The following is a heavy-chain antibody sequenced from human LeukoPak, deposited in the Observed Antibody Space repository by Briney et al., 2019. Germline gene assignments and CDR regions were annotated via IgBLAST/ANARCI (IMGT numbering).Heavy chain of an antibody. CDR2: ITPILGTA. V-gene: IGHV1-69*10. CDR3: ARSLIDYGGSYDAFDI. CDR1: GGAFSTYA. D-gene: IGHD4-23*01. Sequence: SVKVSCKASGGAFSTYAISWVRQAPGQGLEWMGGITPILGTANYAQKFQGRVTINADQSTSTAYMELSSLRSEDTAVYYCARSLIDYGGSYDAFDIWGQGTMVTISS. J-gene: IGHJ3*02.